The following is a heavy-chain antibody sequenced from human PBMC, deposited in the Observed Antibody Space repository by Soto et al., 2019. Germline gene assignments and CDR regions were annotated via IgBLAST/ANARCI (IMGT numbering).Heavy chain of an antibody. Sequence: GGSLRLSCAASGFTFSSYAMSWVRQAPGKGLEWVSAISGRGGSTYYADTVKGRFTISRDNSKNMLYLQMNGLRAEDTAVYYCAKDLYYDSSGSPYYFDYWGQGTLVTVSS. V-gene: IGHV3-23*01. CDR2: ISGRGGST. D-gene: IGHD3-22*01. J-gene: IGHJ4*02. CDR3: AKDLYYDSSGSPYYFDY. CDR1: GFTFSSYA.